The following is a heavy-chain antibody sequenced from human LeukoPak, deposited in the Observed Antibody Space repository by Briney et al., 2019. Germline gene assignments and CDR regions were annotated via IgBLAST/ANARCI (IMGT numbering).Heavy chain of an antibody. CDR3: GSTVMTTVTMDY. Sequence: SETLSLTCTVSGGSISSYYWSWIRQPAGKGLEWIGRIYTSGSTNYNPSLKSRVTMSVETSKNQFSLKLSSVSAADTAVYYCGSTVMTTVTMDYWGQGTLVTVSS. CDR2: IYTSGST. CDR1: GGSISSYY. V-gene: IGHV4-4*07. D-gene: IGHD4-17*01. J-gene: IGHJ4*02.